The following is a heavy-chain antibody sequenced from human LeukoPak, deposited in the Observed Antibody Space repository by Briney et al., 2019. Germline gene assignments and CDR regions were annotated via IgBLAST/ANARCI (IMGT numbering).Heavy chain of an antibody. D-gene: IGHD1-26*01. J-gene: IGHJ4*02. V-gene: IGHV4-34*01. CDR1: GGSFSGYY. CDR2: INHSGST. CDR3: ARGGRRGSYDY. Sequence: SETLSLTCAVYGGSFSGYYWSWTRQPPGKGLEWIGEINHSGSTNYNPSLKSRVTISVDTSKNQFSLKLSSVTAADTAVYYCARGGRRGSYDYWGQGTLVTVSS.